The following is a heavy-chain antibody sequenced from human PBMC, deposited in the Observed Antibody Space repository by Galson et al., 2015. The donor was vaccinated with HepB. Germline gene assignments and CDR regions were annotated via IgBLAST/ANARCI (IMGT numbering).Heavy chain of an antibody. CDR1: GYTFTRYY. J-gene: IGHJ6*02. CDR2: INPSGGST. D-gene: IGHD3-10*01. CDR3: ARDGSHYYGMDV. Sequence: SVKVSCKASGYTFTRYYMHWVRQAPGQGLEWMGIINPSGGSTSYAQKFQGRVTMTRDTSTSTVYMELSSLRSEDTAVYYCARDGSHYYGMDVWGQGTTVTVSS. V-gene: IGHV1-46*01.